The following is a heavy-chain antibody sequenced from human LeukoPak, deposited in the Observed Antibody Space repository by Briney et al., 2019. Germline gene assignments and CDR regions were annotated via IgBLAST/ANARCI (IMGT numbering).Heavy chain of an antibody. J-gene: IGHJ3*02. D-gene: IGHD6-13*01. Sequence: GGSLRLSCAASGFTVSSNYMSWVRQAPGKGLEWVSVIFSGGSTYYADSVKGRFTISRDNSKNTLYLQMNSLRAEDTAVYYCARDRRIAAQGWDDAFDIWGQGTMVTVSS. CDR1: GFTVSSNY. V-gene: IGHV3-53*01. CDR2: IFSGGST. CDR3: ARDRRIAAQGWDDAFDI.